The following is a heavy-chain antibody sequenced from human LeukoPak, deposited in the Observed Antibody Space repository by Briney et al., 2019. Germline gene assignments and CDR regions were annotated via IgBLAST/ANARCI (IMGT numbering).Heavy chain of an antibody. D-gene: IGHD3-9*01. V-gene: IGHV3-15*01. Sequence: PGGSLRLSCAASGFTFSDAWMSWVRQAPGKGLEWVGRIKSISDGGTTDYAAPVKGRFTISRDDSENTLYLRMDSLKTEDTAVYYCARYFGESGSHYYFDYWGQGTLVTVSS. CDR2: IKSISDGGTT. CDR1: GFTFSDAW. J-gene: IGHJ4*02. CDR3: ARYFGESGSHYYFDY.